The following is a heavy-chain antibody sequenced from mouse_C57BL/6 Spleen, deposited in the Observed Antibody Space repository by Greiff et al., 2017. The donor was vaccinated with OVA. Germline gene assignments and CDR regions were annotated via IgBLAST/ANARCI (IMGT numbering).Heavy chain of an antibody. D-gene: IGHD1-1*01. CDR3: ARNYYGSSYDYAMDY. V-gene: IGHV5-17*01. J-gene: IGHJ4*01. CDR1: GFTFSDYG. Sequence: DVKLVESGGGLVKPGGSLKLSCAASGFTFSDYGMHWVRQAPEKGLEWVAYISSGSSTIYYADTVKGRFTISIDNAKNTLFLQMTSLRSEDTAMYYCARNYYGSSYDYAMDYWGQGTSVTVSS. CDR2: ISSGSSTI.